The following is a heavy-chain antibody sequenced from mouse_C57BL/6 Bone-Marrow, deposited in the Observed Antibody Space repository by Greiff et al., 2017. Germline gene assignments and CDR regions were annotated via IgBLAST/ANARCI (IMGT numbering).Heavy chain of an antibody. J-gene: IGHJ2*01. D-gene: IGHD3-2*02. Sequence: EVQLQQSGAELVRPGASVKLSCTASGFNIKDDYMHWVKQRPEQGLEWIGWIDPENGDTEYASKFQGKATITADTSSNTAYLQLSSLTSEDTAVYYCTVDSSGDGNYWGQGTTLTVSS. CDR1: GFNIKDDY. CDR3: TVDSSGDGNY. V-gene: IGHV14-4*01. CDR2: IDPENGDT.